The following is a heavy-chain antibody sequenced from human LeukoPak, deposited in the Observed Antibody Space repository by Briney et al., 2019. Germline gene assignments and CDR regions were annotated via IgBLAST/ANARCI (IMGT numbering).Heavy chain of an antibody. CDR1: GGSISSYY. CDR2: IYYSGST. D-gene: IGHD3-3*01. CDR3: ARQWYYDFWSGYYIAWFDP. Sequence: PSETLSLICTVSGGSISSYYWSWIRQPPGKGLEWIGYIYYSGSTNYNPSLKSRVTISVDTSKNQFSLKLSSVTAADTAVYYCARQWYYDFWSGYYIAWFDPWGQGTLVTVSS. J-gene: IGHJ5*02. V-gene: IGHV4-59*08.